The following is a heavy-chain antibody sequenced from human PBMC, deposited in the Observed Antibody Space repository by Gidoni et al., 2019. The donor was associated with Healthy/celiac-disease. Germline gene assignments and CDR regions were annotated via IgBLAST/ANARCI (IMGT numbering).Heavy chain of an antibody. Sequence: QLQLQESGSGLVKPSQTLSLTCAVPGGSISSGGYSWSWIRQPPGKGLEWVGYIYHSGSTYYNPSLKSRVTISVDRSKNQFSLKLSSVTAADTAVYYCARVPTVTENWFDPWGQGTLVTVSS. D-gene: IGHD4-17*01. J-gene: IGHJ5*02. CDR3: ARVPTVTENWFDP. V-gene: IGHV4-30-2*01. CDR1: GGSISSGGYS. CDR2: IYHSGST.